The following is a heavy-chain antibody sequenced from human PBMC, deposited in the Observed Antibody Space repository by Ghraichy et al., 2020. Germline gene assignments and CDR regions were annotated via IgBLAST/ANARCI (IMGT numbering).Heavy chain of an antibody. Sequence: GGSLRLSCAASGFTFSSYSMNWVRQAPGKGLEWVSSISSSSSYIYYADSVKGRFTISRDNAKNSLYLQMNSLRAEDTAVYYCARDTYYDFWSGYSARYFYYYYYGMDVWGQGTTVTVSS. CDR2: ISSSSSYI. CDR1: GFTFSSYS. J-gene: IGHJ6*02. D-gene: IGHD3-3*01. V-gene: IGHV3-21*01. CDR3: ARDTYYDFWSGYSARYFYYYYYGMDV.